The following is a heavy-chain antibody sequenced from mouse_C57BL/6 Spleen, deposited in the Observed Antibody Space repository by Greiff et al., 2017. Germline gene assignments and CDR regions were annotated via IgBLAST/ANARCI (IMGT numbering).Heavy chain of an antibody. CDR2: IYPRDGST. J-gene: IGHJ4*01. CDR1: GYTFTDHT. V-gene: IGHV1-78*01. Sequence: VHLVESDAELVKPGASVKISCKVSGYTFTDHTIHWMKQRPEQGLEWIGYIYPRDGSTKYNEKFKGKATLTADKSSSTAYMQLNSLTSEDSAVYFCASDYDVPYYYAMDYWGQGTSVTVSS. CDR3: ASDYDVPYYYAMDY. D-gene: IGHD2-4*01.